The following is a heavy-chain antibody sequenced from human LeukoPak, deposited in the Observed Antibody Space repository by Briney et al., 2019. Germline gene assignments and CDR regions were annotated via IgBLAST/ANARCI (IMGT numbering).Heavy chain of an antibody. CDR3: ARLVWFGESLEYYFDY. Sequence: SETLSLTCAVSGGSISSYYWSWIRQPPGKGLEWIGYIYYSGSTNYNPSLKSRVTISVDTSKNQFSLKLSSVTAADTAVYYCARLVWFGESLEYYFDYWGQGTLVTVSS. J-gene: IGHJ4*02. V-gene: IGHV4-59*08. CDR2: IYYSGST. D-gene: IGHD3-10*01. CDR1: GGSISSYY.